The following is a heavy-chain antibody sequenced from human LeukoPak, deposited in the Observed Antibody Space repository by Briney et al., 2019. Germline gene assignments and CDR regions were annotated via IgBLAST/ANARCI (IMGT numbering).Heavy chain of an antibody. Sequence: SETLSLTCSVSGGSINAFYWSWIRQPAGKGLEWIGRIHSSGSTNYSPSLMSRVTMLLDPSKNQFSLSLISVTAADTAVYYCAREAVHYGTGSLDYWGQGTLVTVSS. CDR2: IHSSGST. D-gene: IGHD3-10*01. V-gene: IGHV4-4*07. CDR1: GGSINAFY. CDR3: AREAVHYGTGSLDY. J-gene: IGHJ4*02.